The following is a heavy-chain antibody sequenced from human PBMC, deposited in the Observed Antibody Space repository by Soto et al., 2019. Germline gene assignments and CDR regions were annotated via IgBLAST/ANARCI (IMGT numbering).Heavy chain of an antibody. V-gene: IGHV4-39*01. CDR1: GGSISSSSYY. Sequence: SETLSLTCTVSGGSISSSSYYWGWIRQPPGKGLEWIGSIYYSGSTYYNPSLKSRVTISVDTSKNQFSLKLSSVTAADTAVYYCARHGATMVRGVIINCLFDYWGQGTLVTVSS. J-gene: IGHJ4*02. D-gene: IGHD3-10*01. CDR2: IYYSGST. CDR3: ARHGATMVRGVIINCLFDY.